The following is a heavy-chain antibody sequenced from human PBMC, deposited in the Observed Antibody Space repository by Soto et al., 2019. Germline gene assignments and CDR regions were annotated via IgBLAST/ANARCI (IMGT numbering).Heavy chain of an antibody. Sequence: HPGGSLRLSCDTSGFTFSNYVMTWVRQAPGRGLEWVSCISATGDTRYYADSVKGRFTISRDNAKNSLYLQMNSLRDEDTAVYYCGRALRQWLADAFDISGRGTMVTVSS. CDR3: GRALRQWLADAFDI. CDR2: ISATGDTR. D-gene: IGHD6-19*01. V-gene: IGHV3-48*02. J-gene: IGHJ3*02. CDR1: GFTFSNYV.